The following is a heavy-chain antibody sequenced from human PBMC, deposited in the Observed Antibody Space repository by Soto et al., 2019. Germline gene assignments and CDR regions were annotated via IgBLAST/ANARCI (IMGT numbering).Heavy chain of an antibody. Sequence: GSLRLSCSSSGFTFDTHAMAWVRQAPGKGLEWVASISATGFSKYHADSVKGRITISRDNSNNTVYLHMNSLRAEDTAVYYCASSPHKDSRPDYWGQGTLVTVSS. V-gene: IGHV3-23*01. D-gene: IGHD3-22*01. J-gene: IGHJ4*02. CDR2: ISATGFSK. CDR3: ASSPHKDSRPDY. CDR1: GFTFDTHA.